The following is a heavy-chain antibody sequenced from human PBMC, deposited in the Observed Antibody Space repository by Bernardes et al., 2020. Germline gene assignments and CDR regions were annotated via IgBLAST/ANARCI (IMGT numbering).Heavy chain of an antibody. CDR3: ARGRGTYSSSSGALRFYFYGLDV. J-gene: IGHJ6*02. CDR1: GGSFSDYS. CDR2: INDSGST. D-gene: IGHD6-6*01. Sequence: SETLSLTCAVQGGSFSDYSWNWIRQPPGKGLEWIGEINDSGSTNYNPSLWSRVTISVDTSKNRFSLRLSSVNAADTAVYYCARGRGTYSSSSGALRFYFYGLDVWGQGTTVTVSS. V-gene: IGHV4-34*01.